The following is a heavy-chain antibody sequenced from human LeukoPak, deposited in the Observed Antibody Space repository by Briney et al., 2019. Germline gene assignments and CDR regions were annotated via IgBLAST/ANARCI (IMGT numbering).Heavy chain of an antibody. CDR3: ARLHPPPSGTGFDY. J-gene: IGHJ4*02. V-gene: IGHV4-39*01. CDR1: GGSIGSSSYY. Sequence: PSETLSLTCTDSGGSIGSSSYYWGWIRQPPGKGLEWIGSIYYSGRTYYTPSLKSRVTISVDTSKNQFSLKLSSVTAADTAVYYCARLHPPPSGTGFDYWGQGTLVTVSS. CDR2: IYYSGRT.